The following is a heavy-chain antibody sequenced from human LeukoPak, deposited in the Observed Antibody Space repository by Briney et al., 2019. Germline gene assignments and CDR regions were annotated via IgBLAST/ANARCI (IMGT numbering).Heavy chain of an antibody. D-gene: IGHD5-18*01. J-gene: IGHJ5*02. CDR3: ATGRVSDTTLVSWFDT. CDR1: GWTLSRHV. Sequence: SVTVSCKASGWTLSRHVVSWVRQAPGQGLEWMGGIILISPTANYAQKFQDRVTITMDESTAYMELSSLRSEDTAVYYCATGRVSDTTLVSWFDTWGQGSLVTVSS. CDR2: IILISPTA. V-gene: IGHV1-69*05.